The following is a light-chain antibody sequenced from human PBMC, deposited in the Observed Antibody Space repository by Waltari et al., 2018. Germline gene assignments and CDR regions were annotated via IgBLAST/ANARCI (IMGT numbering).Light chain of an antibody. Sequence: NFMLTQPHSVSESPGKTVTISCARSSGSIGSKYVQWYQKRPGSPPLTVIYEDDQIAPGVPDRFSGSIDISSNSAYLTISGLKTEDEADYYCQSYHDSSQVFGGGTKLTVL. CDR1: SGSIGSKY. CDR3: QSYHDSSQV. CDR2: EDD. V-gene: IGLV6-57*01. J-gene: IGLJ3*02.